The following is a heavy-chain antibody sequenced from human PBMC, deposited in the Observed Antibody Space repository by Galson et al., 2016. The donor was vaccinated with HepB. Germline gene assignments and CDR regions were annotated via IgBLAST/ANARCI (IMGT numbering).Heavy chain of an antibody. D-gene: IGHD2-2*01. CDR3: ARERGYYFDQ. V-gene: IGHV3-7*01. Sequence: SLRLSCAASGFSFTTYWMTWVRQAPGKGLEWVANINQDGREKYYRDSVEGRFTISRDSAKNAAYLQMNSLSADDTAVYYCARERGYYFDQWGQGTPVTVSS. CDR1: GFSFTTYW. J-gene: IGHJ4*02. CDR2: INQDGREK.